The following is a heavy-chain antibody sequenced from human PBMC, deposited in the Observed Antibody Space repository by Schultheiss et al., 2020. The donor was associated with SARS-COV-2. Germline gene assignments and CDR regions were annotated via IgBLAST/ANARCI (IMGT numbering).Heavy chain of an antibody. CDR3: ARLSSGWYIVPHLGYYFDY. J-gene: IGHJ4*02. D-gene: IGHD6-19*01. CDR1: GYSISSGGYY. Sequence: SQTLSLTCAVSGYSISSGGYYWSWIRQPPGKGLEWIGEINHSGSTNYNPSLKSRVTISVDTSKNQFSLKLSSVTAADTAVYYCARLSSGWYIVPHLGYYFDYWGQGTLVTVSS. V-gene: IGHV4-31*11. CDR2: INHSGST.